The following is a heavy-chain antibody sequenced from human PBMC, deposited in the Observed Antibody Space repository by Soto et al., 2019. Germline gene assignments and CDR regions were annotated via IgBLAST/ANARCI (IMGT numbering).Heavy chain of an antibody. Sequence: EVQLMESGGGLVQPGGSLRLSCASSGFTLSMSAVNWVRQAPGKGLEWVSYISDSGDRTYYADSVKGRFTISRDNSKNTLYLEMNSLGVEDTAMYYCARDDDYEANGLDYWGQGTLVTVSS. D-gene: IGHD4-17*01. CDR1: GFTLSMSA. CDR3: ARDDDYEANGLDY. J-gene: IGHJ4*02. V-gene: IGHV3-23*01. CDR2: ISDSGDRT.